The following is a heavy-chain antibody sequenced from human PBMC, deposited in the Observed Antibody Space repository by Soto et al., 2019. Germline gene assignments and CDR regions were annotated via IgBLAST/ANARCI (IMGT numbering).Heavy chain of an antibody. CDR3: ARCRLGIAEYLYAFDI. V-gene: IGHV4-59*08. CDR1: GGSISSYY. Sequence: PSETLSLTCTVSGGSISSYYWSWIRQPPGKGLEWIGYIYYSGSTNYNPSLKSRVTISVDTSKNQFSLKLSSVTAADTAVYYCARCRLGIAEYLYAFDIWGQGTMVTVSS. CDR2: IYYSGST. D-gene: IGHD6-13*01. J-gene: IGHJ3*02.